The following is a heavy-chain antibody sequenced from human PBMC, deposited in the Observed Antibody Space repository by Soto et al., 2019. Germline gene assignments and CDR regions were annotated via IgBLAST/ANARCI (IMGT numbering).Heavy chain of an antibody. CDR2: ISVSGNNA. CDR1: GFAFSTFA. J-gene: IGHJ4*02. D-gene: IGHD3-22*01. CDR3: ARDQLRPGILYSLGVLLPEYGL. Sequence: GGSLRLSCAASGFAFSTFAMTWVRQAPGKGLEWVAAISVSGNNASYADSVKGRFTISRDNSQNSVFLQMSSLRADDTAVYYCARDQLRPGILYSLGVLLPEYGLWGQGTLVTVSS. V-gene: IGHV3-23*01.